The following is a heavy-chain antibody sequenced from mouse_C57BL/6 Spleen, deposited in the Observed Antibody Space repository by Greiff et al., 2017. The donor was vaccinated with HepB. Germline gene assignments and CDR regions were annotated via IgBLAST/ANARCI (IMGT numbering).Heavy chain of an antibody. CDR1: GFTFTDYY. V-gene: IGHV7-3*01. J-gene: IGHJ3*01. CDR3: ARSSSYYYGSFFAY. Sequence: EVNLVESGGGLVQPGGSLSLSCAASGFTFTDYYMSWVRQPPGKALEWLGFIRNKANGYTTEYSASVKGRFTISRDNSQSILYLQMNALRAEDSATYYCARSSSYYYGSFFAYWGQGTLVTVSA. CDR2: IRNKANGYTT. D-gene: IGHD1-1*01.